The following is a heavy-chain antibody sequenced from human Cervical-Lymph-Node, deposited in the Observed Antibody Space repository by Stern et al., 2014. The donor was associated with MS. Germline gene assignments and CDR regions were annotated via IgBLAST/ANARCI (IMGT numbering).Heavy chain of an antibody. J-gene: IGHJ5*02. CDR2: IFPVFGTP. Sequence: QVQLLQPGAEVTKPGSSVKVSCKASGGTFSKFPSSLVRQAPGQGLEWMGVIFPVFGTPTYAQEFRGRVTITADVSTSTVYMELSSLRSDDTAVYYCALSSETSDRWYSLGYDLWGQGTLVTVSS. CDR3: ALSSETSDRWYSLGYDL. D-gene: IGHD6-13*01. V-gene: IGHV1-69*01. CDR1: GGTFSKFP.